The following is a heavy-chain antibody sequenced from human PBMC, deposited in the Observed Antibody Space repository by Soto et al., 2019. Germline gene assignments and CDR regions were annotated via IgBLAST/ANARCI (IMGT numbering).Heavy chain of an antibody. CDR1: GFTFSIFA. CDR3: AKEVSLGSTVDLGY. V-gene: IGHV3-23*01. J-gene: IGHJ4*02. D-gene: IGHD7-27*01. Sequence: HPGGSLRLSXAASGFTFSIFAMSWVRQSPGKGLEWVSTISGSGGSTYYADAVKGRFTISRDNSMGTLYLQMKSLRVEDTAIYYCAKEVSLGSTVDLGYWGQGALVTVSS. CDR2: ISGSGGST.